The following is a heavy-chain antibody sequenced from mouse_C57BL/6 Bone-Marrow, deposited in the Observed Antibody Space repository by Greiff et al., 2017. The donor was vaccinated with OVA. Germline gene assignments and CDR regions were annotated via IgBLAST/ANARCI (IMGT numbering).Heavy chain of an antibody. J-gene: IGHJ2*01. CDR2: INPNYGTT. CDR3: ARSIYYYGSSYFFDY. Sequence: EVKLMESGPELVKPGASVKISCKASGYSFTDYNMNWVKQSNGKSLEWIGVINPNYGTTSYNQKFKGKATLTVDQSSSTAYMQLNSLTSEDSAVYYCARSIYYYGSSYFFDYWGQGTTLTVSS. V-gene: IGHV1-39*01. D-gene: IGHD1-1*01. CDR1: GYSFTDYN.